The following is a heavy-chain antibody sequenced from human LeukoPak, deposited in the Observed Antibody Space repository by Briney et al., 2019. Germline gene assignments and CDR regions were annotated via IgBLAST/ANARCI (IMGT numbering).Heavy chain of an antibody. J-gene: IGHJ4*02. D-gene: IGHD1-14*01. CDR3: ANVPRSTVSY. Sequence: GGSLRLSCAASGFSFTPNWVHCVRQTPGKRLEWVAELNEDGTVKYYVDSVKGRFTISRDNAKNSLYLQMNRLRAEDTGVYFCANVPRSTVSYWGRGTLVTVSS. CDR1: GFSFTPNW. CDR2: LNEDGTVK. V-gene: IGHV3-7*01.